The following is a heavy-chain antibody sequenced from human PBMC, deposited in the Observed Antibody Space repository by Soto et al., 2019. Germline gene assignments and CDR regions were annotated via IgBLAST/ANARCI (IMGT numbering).Heavy chain of an antibody. CDR1: GGSISSYY. Sequence: SETLSLTCTVSGGSISSYYWSWIRQPPGKGLEWIGYIYYSGSTNYNPSLKSRVTISVDTSKNQFSLKLSSVTAADTAVYYCARHYYDFWSGYPLLIWGQGTLVTVSS. J-gene: IGHJ4*02. V-gene: IGHV4-59*08. CDR3: ARHYYDFWSGYPLLI. CDR2: IYYSGST. D-gene: IGHD3-3*01.